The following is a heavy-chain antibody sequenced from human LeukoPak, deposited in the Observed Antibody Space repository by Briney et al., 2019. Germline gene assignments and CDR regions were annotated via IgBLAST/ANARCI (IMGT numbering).Heavy chain of an antibody. Sequence: GGSLRLSCLASGFTFTHFGMHWVRQAPGKGLEWVTFIQYDGIDKYYADSVKGRFSISRDDSKNTIYLQMNSQKPEDTAVYYCAKIVGSGSRTFWGQGTLVIVSS. CDR3: AKIVGSGSRTF. CDR2: IQYDGIDK. CDR1: GFTFTHFG. J-gene: IGHJ4*02. D-gene: IGHD1-26*01. V-gene: IGHV3-30*02.